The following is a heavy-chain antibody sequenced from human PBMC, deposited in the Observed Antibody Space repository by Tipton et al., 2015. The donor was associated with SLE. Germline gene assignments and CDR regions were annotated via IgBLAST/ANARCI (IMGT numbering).Heavy chain of an antibody. CDR3: ARGRTAAAAYGMDV. Sequence: QSGPEVKKPGASVKVSCKASGYAFTNYGISWVRQAPGQGLEWMGWMNPNSGNTAYAQKIQGRVTMTRNTSISTVYMELSSLRSEDTAVYYCARGRTAAAAYGMDVWGQGTTVTVSS. J-gene: IGHJ6*02. CDR2: MNPNSGNT. CDR1: GYAFTNYG. D-gene: IGHD6-13*01. V-gene: IGHV1-8*01.